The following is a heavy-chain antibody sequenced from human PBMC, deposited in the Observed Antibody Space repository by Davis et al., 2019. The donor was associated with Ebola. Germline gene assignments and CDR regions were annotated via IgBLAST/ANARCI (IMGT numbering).Heavy chain of an antibody. D-gene: IGHD3-10*01. J-gene: IGHJ6*02. CDR3: ARVLEGFGKLQGYFYFYGLDV. CDR1: GFTFSTYW. V-gene: IGHV3-30-3*01. CDR2: ISYDGSDE. Sequence: GESLKISCAASGFTFSTYWMNWVRQAPGKGLEWVAVISYDGSDESYTDSVKGRFTISRDNSKNTLYLQMNNLRAEDTAVYYCARVLEGFGKLQGYFYFYGLDVWGQGTTATVSS.